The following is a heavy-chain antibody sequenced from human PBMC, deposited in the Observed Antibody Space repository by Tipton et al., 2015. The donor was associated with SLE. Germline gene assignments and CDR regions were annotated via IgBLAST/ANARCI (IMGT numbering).Heavy chain of an antibody. D-gene: IGHD3-10*01. CDR2: IYNIGVT. Sequence: TLSLTCTVSGGSVSFYYWSWIRQPPGKGLEWIGYIYNIGVTNYNPSLKSRFTISVDASKDQLSLRLNSVTAADTAVYYCAWSNIIEPGAFDIWGQGTMVTVSS. V-gene: IGHV4-59*02. CDR3: AWSNIIEPGAFDI. J-gene: IGHJ3*02. CDR1: GGSVSFYY.